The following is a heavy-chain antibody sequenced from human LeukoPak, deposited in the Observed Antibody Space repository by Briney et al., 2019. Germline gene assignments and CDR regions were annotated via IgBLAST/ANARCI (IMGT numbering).Heavy chain of an antibody. CDR3: ARDRYDFLTTLSD. V-gene: IGHV1-46*01. CDR2: ISPSGGST. J-gene: IGHJ4*02. D-gene: IGHD3-9*01. CDR1: GYTFTSNY. Sequence: ASVKVSCKAFGYTFTSNYMHWVRQAPGQGPEWMGVISPSGGSTTYAQKFQGRVTLTRDMSTSTDYLELSSLRAEDTAVYYCARDRYDFLTTLSDWGQGTLVTVSS.